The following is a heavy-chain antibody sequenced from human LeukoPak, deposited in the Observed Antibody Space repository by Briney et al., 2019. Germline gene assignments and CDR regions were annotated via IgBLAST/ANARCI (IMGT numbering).Heavy chain of an antibody. Sequence: PGGSLRLSCAASGFTFSSYAMHWVRQAPGKGLEWVAVISYDGSNKYYADSVKGRFTISRDNSKNTLYLQMNSLRAEDTAVYYCARAGVGATIDEGTWFDPWGQGTLVTVSS. CDR1: GFTFSSYA. D-gene: IGHD1-26*01. V-gene: IGHV3-30*04. J-gene: IGHJ5*02. CDR2: ISYDGSNK. CDR3: ARAGVGATIDEGTWFDP.